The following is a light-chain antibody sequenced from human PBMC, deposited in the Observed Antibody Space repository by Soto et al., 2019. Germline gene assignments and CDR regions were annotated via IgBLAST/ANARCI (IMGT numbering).Light chain of an antibody. J-gene: IGKJ5*01. V-gene: IGKV3-11*01. CDR2: DVS. CDR3: HQRYNWPRVT. Sequence: EIVLTQSPATLSLSPGERVTLSCRASQSVSNSLARYQQQPHQPPMLLIYDVSNRATGIPARFSGSGSGTDFTLTITSLEPEDFAVYFCHQRYNWPRVTFGQGTRLEIK. CDR1: QSVSNS.